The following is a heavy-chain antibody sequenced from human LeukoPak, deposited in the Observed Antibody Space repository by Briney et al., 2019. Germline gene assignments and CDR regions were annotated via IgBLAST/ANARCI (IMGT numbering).Heavy chain of an antibody. Sequence: GGSLRLSCAGSGFNFDEYAMNWVRQAPGKGLEWVSGISWNSDTRDYADSVEGRFTISRDNSKNTLYLQWNSLRAEDTAVYYCAKDGGVRGPDYYYYMDVWGTGTTVTIYS. CDR2: ISWNSDTR. CDR3: AKDGGVRGPDYYYYMDV. CDR1: GFNFDEYA. D-gene: IGHD3-10*01. J-gene: IGHJ6*03. V-gene: IGHV3-9*01.